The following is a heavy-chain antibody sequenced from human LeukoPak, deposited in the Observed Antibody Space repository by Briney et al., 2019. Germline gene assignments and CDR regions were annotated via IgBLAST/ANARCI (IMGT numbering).Heavy chain of an antibody. CDR3: ARGYCSGGSCYYFDY. Sequence: SETLSLTCTVSGGSISSGGYYWSWIRQHPGKGLEWIGYIYYSGSTYYNPSLKSRVTISVDTSKNQFSLKLSSVTAADTAVYYCARGYCSGGSCYYFDYWGQGTLVTVSS. D-gene: IGHD2-15*01. CDR1: GGSISSGGYY. J-gene: IGHJ4*02. CDR2: IYYSGST. V-gene: IGHV4-31*03.